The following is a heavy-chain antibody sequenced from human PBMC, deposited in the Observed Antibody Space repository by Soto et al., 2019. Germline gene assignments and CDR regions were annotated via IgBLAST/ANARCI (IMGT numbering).Heavy chain of an antibody. CDR2: IFYSGST. Sequence: PSETLSLTCNVSGGSISTSRSYWAWIRQPPGKGLEWLANIFYSGSTYYNPSLTSRVTVSVDTSKNEFSLKLSSVTAADTAVYYCASFFDYIWGSYRSTGAFDIWGQGTMVTVSS. CDR3: ASFFDYIWGSYRSTGAFDI. V-gene: IGHV4-39*01. J-gene: IGHJ3*02. CDR1: GGSISTSRSY. D-gene: IGHD3-16*02.